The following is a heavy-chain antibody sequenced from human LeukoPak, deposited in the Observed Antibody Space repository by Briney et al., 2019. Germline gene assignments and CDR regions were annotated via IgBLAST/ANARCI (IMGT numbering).Heavy chain of an antibody. CDR1: GFIFSNYK. CDR2: ISYDGSVK. V-gene: IGHV3-33*03. J-gene: IGHJ4*02. CDR3: AKRGDGGHQSFDY. Sequence: GGSLRLSCAASGFIFSNYKMHWVRQTPGKGLEWVSVISYDGSVKYYADSVKGRFTISRDNSNNTLHLQMNSLRAEDTAVYYCAKRGDGGHQSFDYWGQGTVVTVSS. D-gene: IGHD3-16*01.